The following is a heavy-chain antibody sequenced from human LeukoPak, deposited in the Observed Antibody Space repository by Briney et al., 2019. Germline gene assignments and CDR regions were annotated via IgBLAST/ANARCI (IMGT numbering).Heavy chain of an antibody. Sequence: ASVKLSCKASGYTFTIYAMHLVRQAPGQRLEWMGWINAGNGNAKNSQKFQGRVTITRDTSTSTAYMELSSLRSEDTAVYYCARDSNPLTYYYGSGSSQDNWFDPWGQGTLVTVSS. D-gene: IGHD3-10*01. CDR3: ARDSNPLTYYYGSGSSQDNWFDP. V-gene: IGHV1-3*01. J-gene: IGHJ5*02. CDR2: INAGNGNA. CDR1: GYTFTIYA.